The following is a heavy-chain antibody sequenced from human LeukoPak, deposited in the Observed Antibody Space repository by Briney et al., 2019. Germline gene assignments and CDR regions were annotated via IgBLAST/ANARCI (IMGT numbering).Heavy chain of an antibody. J-gene: IGHJ4*02. D-gene: IGHD4-17*01. V-gene: IGHV4-30-4*01. CDR3: ARGLLSTGLVDY. CDR1: GDSISSGDYY. Sequence: SETLSLTCTVSGDSISSGDYYWSWIRLHPGKGLEWIGYIYYSGSTYYNPSLKSRVTMSVDTSNNQFSLKLSAVTAADTAVYYCARGLLSTGLVDYWGQGTLVTVSS. CDR2: IYYSGST.